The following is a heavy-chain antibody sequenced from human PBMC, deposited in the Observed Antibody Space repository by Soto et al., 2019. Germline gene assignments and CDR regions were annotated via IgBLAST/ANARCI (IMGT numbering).Heavy chain of an antibody. V-gene: IGHV3-21*01. CDR2: ISSSSSYI. CDR1: GFTFSSYS. Sequence: GSLRLSCAASGFTFSSYSMNWVRQAPGKGLEWVSSISSSSSYIYYADSVKGRFTISRDNAKNSLYLQMNSLRAEDTAVYYCARGSYSSAEPPLYYFDYWGQGTLVTVSS. J-gene: IGHJ4*02. CDR3: ARGSYSSAEPPLYYFDY. D-gene: IGHD6-25*01.